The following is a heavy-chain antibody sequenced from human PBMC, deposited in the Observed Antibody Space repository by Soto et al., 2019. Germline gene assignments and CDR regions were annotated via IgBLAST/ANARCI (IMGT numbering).Heavy chain of an antibody. CDR2: IYYSGST. Sequence: SETLSLTCTVSGGSISSYYWSWIRQPPGKGLEWIGYIYYSGSTNYNPSLKSRVTISVDTSKNQFSLKLSSVTAADTAVYYCARDFVGPAAGHANHDAFDIWGQGTMVTVSS. CDR3: ARDFVGPAAGHANHDAFDI. J-gene: IGHJ3*02. V-gene: IGHV4-59*01. D-gene: IGHD6-13*01. CDR1: GGSISSYY.